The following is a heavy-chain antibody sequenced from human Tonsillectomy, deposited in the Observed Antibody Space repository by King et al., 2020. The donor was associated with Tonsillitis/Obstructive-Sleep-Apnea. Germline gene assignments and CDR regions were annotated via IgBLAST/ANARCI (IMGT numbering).Heavy chain of an antibody. D-gene: IGHD2-2*01. V-gene: IGHV3-30*04. Sequence: QLVQSGGGVVQPGRSLRLSCAASGFTFSSYAMHWVRQAPGKGLEWVAVISYDGSNKYYADSVKGRFTISRDNSKNTLYLQMNSLRAEDTAVYYCARVHVPAAMSYYYYYMDVWGKGTTVTVSS. J-gene: IGHJ6*03. CDR3: ARVHVPAAMSYYYYYMDV. CDR2: ISYDGSNK. CDR1: GFTFSSYA.